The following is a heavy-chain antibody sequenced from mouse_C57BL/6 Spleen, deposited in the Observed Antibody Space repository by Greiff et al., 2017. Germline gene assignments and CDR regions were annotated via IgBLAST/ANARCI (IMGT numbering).Heavy chain of an antibody. V-gene: IGHV5-4*01. J-gene: IGHJ2*01. Sequence: DVKLVESGGGLVKPGGSLKLSCAASGFTFSSYAMSWVRQTPEKRLEWVATISDGGSYTYYPDNVKGRFTISRDNAKNNLYLQMSHLKSEDTAMYYCARDQRYYFDYWGQGTTLTVSS. CDR3: ARDQRYYFDY. CDR1: GFTFSSYA. CDR2: ISDGGSYT.